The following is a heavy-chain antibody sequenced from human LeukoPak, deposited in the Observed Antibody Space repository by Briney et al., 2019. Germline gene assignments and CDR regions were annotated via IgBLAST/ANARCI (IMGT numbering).Heavy chain of an antibody. CDR3: GRGRYYAMDV. V-gene: IGHV3-74*01. CDR1: GFTFSTYW. CDR2: INSDGSTT. J-gene: IGHJ6*02. Sequence: PGRSLRLSCAASGFTFSTYWMHWVRQAPGKGLVWVSRINSDGSTTSYADSVKGRFTISRDNAKNTLYLQMNSLRAEDTAVYYCGRGRYYAMDVWGQGTTVTVSS.